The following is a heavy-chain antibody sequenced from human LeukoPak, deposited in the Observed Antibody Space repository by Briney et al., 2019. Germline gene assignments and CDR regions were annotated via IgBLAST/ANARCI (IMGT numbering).Heavy chain of an antibody. Sequence: GGSLRLFCAVSGFTFSSYWMDWVRQAPGRGLVWVSRISSDGSNTAYADSVKGRFTISRDNAMNTMYLQMSSLRAEDTAVYYCAKRGDGGAWYDSWGQGTLVIVSS. CDR2: ISSDGSNT. J-gene: IGHJ5*01. D-gene: IGHD5-24*01. CDR3: AKRGDGGAWYDS. CDR1: GFTFSSYW. V-gene: IGHV3-74*01.